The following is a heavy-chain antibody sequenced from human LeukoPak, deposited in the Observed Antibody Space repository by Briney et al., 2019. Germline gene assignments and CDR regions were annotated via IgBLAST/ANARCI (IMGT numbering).Heavy chain of an antibody. CDR1: GFTFSAYA. J-gene: IGHJ4*02. CDR2: ISGGGGST. V-gene: IGHV3-23*01. CDR3: AKSNGYYYGSSGWPLDY. D-gene: IGHD3-22*01. Sequence: GGSLRLSCAASGFTFSAYAVSWVRQAPGKGLEWVAAISGGGGSTYNADSVKGRFTISRDHSKNTLYLQMNSLRAEDTAVYYCAKSNGYYYGSSGWPLDYWGQGTLVTVSS.